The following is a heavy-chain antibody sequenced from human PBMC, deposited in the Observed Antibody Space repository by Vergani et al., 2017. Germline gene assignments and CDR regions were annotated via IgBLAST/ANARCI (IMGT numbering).Heavy chain of an antibody. V-gene: IGHV4-61*02. J-gene: IGHJ4*02. CDR2: IYSRGT. CDR3: VRELGASLGAYFDY. D-gene: IGHD1-26*01. CDR1: GASISGGGYS. Sequence: QVHLQESGPGLVKPSQTLSLTCTVSGASISGGGYSWSWIRQPAGKGLEWIGRIYSRGTEYNPSLKSRVAVSINTSKSQFSLKLTSVTAADAAMYYCVRELGASLGAYFDYWGQGALVSVSS.